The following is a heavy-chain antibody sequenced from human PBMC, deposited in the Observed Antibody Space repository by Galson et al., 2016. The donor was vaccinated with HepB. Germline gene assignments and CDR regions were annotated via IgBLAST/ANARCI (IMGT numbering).Heavy chain of an antibody. D-gene: IGHD1-1*01. V-gene: IGHV3-23*01. Sequence: SLRLSCAASGFTLSNSAMSWVRQAPGKGLEWVSAMSDSGGSTYYADSVKGRFTISRDNSKNTLYLQMNGLRPEDTAVHYCVKDSTDNWAWDYWGQGTLVTVSS. CDR1: GFTLSNSA. CDR3: VKDSTDNWAWDY. J-gene: IGHJ4*02. CDR2: MSDSGGST.